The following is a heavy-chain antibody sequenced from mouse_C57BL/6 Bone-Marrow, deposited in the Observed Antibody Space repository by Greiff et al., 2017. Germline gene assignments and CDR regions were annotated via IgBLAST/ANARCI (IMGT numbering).Heavy chain of an antibody. Sequence: DVKLQESGPGLVKPSQSLSLTCSVTGYSITSGYYWNWIRQFPGNKLEWMGYISYDGSNNYNPSLKNRISITRDTSKNQFFLKLNSVTTEDTATYYCASYDYHYYAMDYWGQGTSVTVSS. CDR3: ASYDYHYYAMDY. CDR1: GYSITSGYY. V-gene: IGHV3-6*01. CDR2: ISYDGSN. J-gene: IGHJ4*01. D-gene: IGHD2-4*01.